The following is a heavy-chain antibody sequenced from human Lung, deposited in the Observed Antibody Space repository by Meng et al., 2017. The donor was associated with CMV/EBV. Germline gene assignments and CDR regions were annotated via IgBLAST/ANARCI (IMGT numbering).Heavy chain of an antibody. CDR3: ARDPSYDTSTYFGD. CDR2: IYYSGST. D-gene: IGHD3-22*01. J-gene: IGHJ4*02. Sequence: SGASISSGDYWWNWIRQPPGKGLKWIGSIYYSGSTFSNPSLKSRVAISVDTSKNQLSLKLSSVTAADTAVYYCARDPSYDTSTYFGDWGQGTLVTVSS. V-gene: IGHV4-30-4*01. CDR1: GASISSGDYW.